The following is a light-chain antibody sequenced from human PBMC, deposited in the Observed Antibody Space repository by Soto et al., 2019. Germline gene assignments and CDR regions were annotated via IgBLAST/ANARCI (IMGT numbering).Light chain of an antibody. V-gene: IGKV3-15*01. J-gene: IGKJ4*01. CDR3: QQYGNSPT. CDR1: QSVSSN. Sequence: EIVMTQSPATLSVSPGERATLSCRASQSVSSNLAWYQQKPCQAPRLLIYGASTRATGIPARFSGSGSGTDFTLTISRLEPEDFALYYCQQYGNSPTFGGGTKVDI. CDR2: GAS.